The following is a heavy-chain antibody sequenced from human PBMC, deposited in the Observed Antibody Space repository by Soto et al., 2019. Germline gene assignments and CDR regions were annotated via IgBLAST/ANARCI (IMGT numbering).Heavy chain of an antibody. CDR1: DGSISSGNW. Sequence: VQLQESGPGMVKPSGTLSLTCAVSDGSISSGNWWRWVRQSPRKGLEWIGEISHSGNTNHNPSLKSRVTISIDKSKNQFSLKLTSVTAADTAVSYCASHRGNTYGPYDYWGQGTLVTVSS. D-gene: IGHD5-18*01. J-gene: IGHJ4*02. V-gene: IGHV4-4*02. CDR2: ISHSGNT. CDR3: ASHRGNTYGPYDY.